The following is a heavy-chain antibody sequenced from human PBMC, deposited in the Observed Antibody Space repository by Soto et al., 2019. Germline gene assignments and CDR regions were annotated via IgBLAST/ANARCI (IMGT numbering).Heavy chain of an antibody. CDR1: GFTFTSSA. CDR3: AVGRVTPGGYYYYYGMDV. D-gene: IGHD1-26*01. CDR2: IVVGSGNT. Sequence: SGKVSCKAPGFTFTSSAVQWVRQARGQRLEWIEWIVVGSGNTNYAQKLQERVTITREMSTSTAYMELSSLRSEDTAVYYCAVGRVTPGGYYYYYGMDVWGQGTTVTVSS. V-gene: IGHV1-58*01. J-gene: IGHJ6*02.